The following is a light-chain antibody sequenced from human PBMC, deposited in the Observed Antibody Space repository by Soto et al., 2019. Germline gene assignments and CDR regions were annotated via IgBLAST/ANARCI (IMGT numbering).Light chain of an antibody. J-gene: IGLJ2*01. CDR1: NSNIGNNY. V-gene: IGLV1-51*01. Sequence: QSVLTQPPSVSAAPGQKVTISCSGSNSNIGNNYVSWYQQFPGTAPKVLIYDNNKRPSGIPDRFSGSKSDTSATLVITGLQTGDEADYYCGAWDSSLHAGVFGGGTKLTVL. CDR2: DNN. CDR3: GAWDSSLHAGV.